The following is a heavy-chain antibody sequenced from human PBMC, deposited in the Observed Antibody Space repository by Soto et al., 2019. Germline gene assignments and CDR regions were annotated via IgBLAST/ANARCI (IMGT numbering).Heavy chain of an antibody. V-gene: IGHV3-53*01. CDR2: MYSGGST. CDR3: AREAGYYYYFDY. D-gene: IGHD3-10*01. J-gene: IGHJ4*02. CDR1: GFTVSSNY. Sequence: GGSLRLSCAASGFTVSSNYMSWVRQAPGKGLEWVSVMYSGGSTYYADSVKGRFTVSRDNSTSTLYLQMNSLRAEDTAVYYCAREAGYYYYFDYWGQGTLVTVSS.